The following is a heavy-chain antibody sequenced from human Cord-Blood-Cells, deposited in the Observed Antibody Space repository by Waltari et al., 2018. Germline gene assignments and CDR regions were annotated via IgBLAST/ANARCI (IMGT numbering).Heavy chain of an antibody. CDR2: IYYSVST. Sequence: QVQLQESGPGLVKPSETLSLTCTVSGGSISSHYWSWIRQPPGKGLEWIGYIYYSVSTNYNPSLKSLVTISVDTSKNQFSLKLSSVTAADTAVYYCAREEEAAAGNWFDPWGQGTLVTVSS. D-gene: IGHD6-13*01. CDR1: GGSISSHY. CDR3: AREEEAAAGNWFDP. J-gene: IGHJ5*02. V-gene: IGHV4-59*11.